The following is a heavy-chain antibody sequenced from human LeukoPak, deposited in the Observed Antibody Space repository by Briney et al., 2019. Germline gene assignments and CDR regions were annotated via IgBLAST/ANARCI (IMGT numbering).Heavy chain of an antibody. Sequence: PGESLKLSCKGSGYSFTSYWIGWVRQMPWKGLEWMGIIYPGDSDTRYSPSFQGQVTISADKSISTAYLQWSSLKASDTAMYYCARSAVSNPNWFDPWGQGTLVTVSS. CDR2: IYPGDSDT. V-gene: IGHV5-51*03. J-gene: IGHJ5*02. D-gene: IGHD2-8*01. CDR1: GYSFTSYW. CDR3: ARSAVSNPNWFDP.